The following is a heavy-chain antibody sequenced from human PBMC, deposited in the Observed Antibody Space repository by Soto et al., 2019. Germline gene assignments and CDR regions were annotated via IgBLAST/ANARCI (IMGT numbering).Heavy chain of an antibody. D-gene: IGHD2-15*01. CDR2: VTRGGSA. CDR3: AKDDCSICNGPAYNFDMDV. CDR1: GFTFSSYA. Sequence: GGSLRLSCAASGFTFSSYAMSWVRQAPGKGLEWVSGVTRGGSAYYADSVKGRFTISRDNSKNTVFLQMNSLRAEDTAIYYCAKDDCSICNGPAYNFDMDVWGQGTMVTVSS. J-gene: IGHJ6*02. V-gene: IGHV3-23*01.